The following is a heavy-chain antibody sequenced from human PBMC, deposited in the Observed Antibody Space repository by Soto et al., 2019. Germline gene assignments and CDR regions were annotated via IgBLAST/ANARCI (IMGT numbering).Heavy chain of an antibody. CDR3: ARSYSSSWHYFDY. J-gene: IGHJ4*02. CDR2: IYPGDSDN. Sequence: PGESLKISCEGSGYSFTTYWIVWVRQMPGKGLELMGIIYPGDSDNRYGPSFQGQVTISADKSISTAYLQWSSLKASDTAMYYCARSYSSSWHYFDYWGQGTLVTVSS. D-gene: IGHD6-13*01. V-gene: IGHV5-51*01. CDR1: GYSFTTYW.